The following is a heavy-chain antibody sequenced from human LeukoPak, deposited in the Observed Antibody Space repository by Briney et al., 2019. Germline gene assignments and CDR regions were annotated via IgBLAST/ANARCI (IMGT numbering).Heavy chain of an antibody. V-gene: IGHV3-30*19. CDR2: ISYDGNNK. Sequence: GGSLRLSCEASGFTFSSYAMSWVRQAPGKGLEWVAVISYDGNNKYYADSVKGRFTISRDNSKNTLYLQMNSLRAEDTAVYYCARDWDNYFDFWGQGTLVTVSS. J-gene: IGHJ4*02. D-gene: IGHD1-26*01. CDR3: ARDWDNYFDF. CDR1: GFTFSSYA.